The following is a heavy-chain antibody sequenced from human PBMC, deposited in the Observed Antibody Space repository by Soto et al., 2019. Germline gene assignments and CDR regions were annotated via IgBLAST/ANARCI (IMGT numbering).Heavy chain of an antibody. V-gene: IGHV4-30-4*01. CDR2: IYDSGST. Sequence: PWETLDLTCTVSGGSIGSVDYYWSWIRQPPGKGRGWIWYIYDSGSTYYNPSLKSRVTISVDRSKTQFSLKLSSVTAADTAVYYCARWAVTLIEGYDLWGQGTLVTVSS. CDR3: ARWAVTLIEGYDL. D-gene: IGHD2-15*01. CDR1: GGSIGSVDYY. J-gene: IGHJ5*02.